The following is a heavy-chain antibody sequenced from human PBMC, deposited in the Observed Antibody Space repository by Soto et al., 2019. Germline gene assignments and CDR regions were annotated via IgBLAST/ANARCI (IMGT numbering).Heavy chain of an antibody. D-gene: IGHD3-16*01. J-gene: IGHJ4*02. Sequence: ASVKVSCKASGYTFTSYGISWVRQAPGQGLEWMGWISAYNGNTNYAQKLQGRVTMTIDTSTSAAYMDLRSLRSDDTAVYYCARDLGRSFDYWGQGTLVTVSS. CDR2: ISAYNGNT. CDR1: GYTFTSYG. V-gene: IGHV1-18*01. CDR3: ARDLGRSFDY.